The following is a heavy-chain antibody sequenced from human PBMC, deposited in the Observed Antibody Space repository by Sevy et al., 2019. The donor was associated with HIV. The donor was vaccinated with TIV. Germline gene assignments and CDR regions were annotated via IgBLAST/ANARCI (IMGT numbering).Heavy chain of an antibody. CDR2: ITFSSNYI. J-gene: IGHJ3*02. CDR3: ARSWEQQLHDAFDI. D-gene: IGHD6-13*01. V-gene: IGHV3-21*01. CDR1: GFTFSTYK. Sequence: GGSLRVSCAASGFTFSTYKMNWVRQAPGKGLEWVSSITFSSNYIYYADSVKGRFTISRDNAKNSLYLQMNSLRAEDTAVYYCARSWEQQLHDAFDIWGQGTMVTVSS.